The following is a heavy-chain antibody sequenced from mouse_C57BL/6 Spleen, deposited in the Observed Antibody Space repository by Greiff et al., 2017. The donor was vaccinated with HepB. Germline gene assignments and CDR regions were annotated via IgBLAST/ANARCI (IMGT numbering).Heavy chain of an antibody. CDR3: ERGDYDYDERAWFAY. Sequence: VKLQQSGPELVKPGASVKISCKASGYAFSSSWMNWVKQRPGKGLEWIGRIYPGDGDTNYNGKFKGKATLTADKSSSTAYMQLSSLTSEDSAVYCCERGDYDYDERAWFAYWGQGTLVTVSA. CDR1: GYAFSSSW. J-gene: IGHJ3*01. V-gene: IGHV1-82*01. D-gene: IGHD2-4*01. CDR2: IYPGDGDT.